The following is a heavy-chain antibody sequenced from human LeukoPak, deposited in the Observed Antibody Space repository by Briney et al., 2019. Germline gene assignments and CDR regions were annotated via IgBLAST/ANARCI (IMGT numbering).Heavy chain of an antibody. J-gene: IGHJ6*02. CDR3: ARRSAVVTRYYSYGMDV. CDR1: GGSISSYY. Sequence: SETLSLTCTVSGGSISSYYWSWIRQPPGKGLEWIGYIYYSGSTNYNPSLKSRVTISVDTSKNQFSLKLSSVTAADTAVYYCARRSAVVTRYYSYGMDVWGQGTTVTVSS. V-gene: IGHV4-59*08. D-gene: IGHD4-23*01. CDR2: IYYSGST.